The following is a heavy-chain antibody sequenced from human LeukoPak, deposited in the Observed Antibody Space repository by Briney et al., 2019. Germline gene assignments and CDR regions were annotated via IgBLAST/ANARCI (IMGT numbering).Heavy chain of an antibody. V-gene: IGHV5-51*01. D-gene: IGHD1-26*01. CDR3: ARIYSGSYYHGMDV. Sequence: GGSLQISCQGSGSSFTSYWIGWVRQVPGKGLEWMGIIYPGDSDTRYSPSFQGQVTISADKSISTAYLQWSSLKASDTAMYYCARIYSGSYYHGMDVWGQGTTVTVSS. CDR1: GSSFTSYW. J-gene: IGHJ6*02. CDR2: IYPGDSDT.